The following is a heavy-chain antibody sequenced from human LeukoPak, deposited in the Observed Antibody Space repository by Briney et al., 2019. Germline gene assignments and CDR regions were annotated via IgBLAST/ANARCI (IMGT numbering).Heavy chain of an antibody. J-gene: IGHJ3*02. D-gene: IGHD1-26*01. CDR2: IYSGGST. CDR3: AREAVGAVAFDI. V-gene: IGHV3-66*01. CDR1: GFTVSSNY. Sequence: GGSLRLSCAASGFTVSSNYMSWVRQAPGKGLERVSVIYSGGSTYYADSVKGRFTISRDNSKNTLYLQMNSLRAEDTAVYYCAREAVGAVAFDIWGQGTMVTVSS.